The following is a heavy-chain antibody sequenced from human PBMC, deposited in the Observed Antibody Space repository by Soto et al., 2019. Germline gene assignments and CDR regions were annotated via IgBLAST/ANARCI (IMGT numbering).Heavy chain of an antibody. CDR3: TKRVTGYCGGAACWAAFDI. Sequence: GGSLRLSCAASGFTFSGYAMTWVRQAPGKGLEWVSALSGGGGTTYYADSVKGRFTISRDNSKNALYLQMNSLSVDDTALYYCTKRVTGYCGGAACWAAFDIWGQGTMVTVSS. V-gene: IGHV3-23*01. D-gene: IGHD2-21*01. CDR2: LSGGGGTT. J-gene: IGHJ3*02. CDR1: GFTFSGYA.